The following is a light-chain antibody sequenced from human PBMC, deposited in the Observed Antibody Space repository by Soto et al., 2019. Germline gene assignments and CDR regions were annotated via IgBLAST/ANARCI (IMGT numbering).Light chain of an antibody. V-gene: IGKV3-11*01. CDR1: QSVSRY. Sequence: EIVLTQSPATLSLSPGERATLSCRASQSVSRYLAWYQQKPGQAPRLLIYDASNRATGIPARFSGSGSGIDFTLTISSLEPEDFAVYYCQQRSNSPLTFGGGTKVVNK. J-gene: IGKJ4*01. CDR3: QQRSNSPLT. CDR2: DAS.